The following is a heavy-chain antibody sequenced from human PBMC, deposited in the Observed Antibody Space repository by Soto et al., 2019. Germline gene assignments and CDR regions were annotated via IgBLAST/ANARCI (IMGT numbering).Heavy chain of an antibody. J-gene: IGHJ6*02. CDR1: GGTFSSYA. V-gene: IGHV1-69*13. D-gene: IGHD2-8*01. Sequence: GASVKVSCTASGGTFSSYAISWVRQAPGQGLEWMGGIIHIFGTANYAQKFQGRVTITADESTSTAYMELSSLRSEDTAVYYCARDCTNGVCYPVPYGMDVWGQGTTVTVS. CDR3: ARDCTNGVCYPVPYGMDV. CDR2: IIHIFGTA.